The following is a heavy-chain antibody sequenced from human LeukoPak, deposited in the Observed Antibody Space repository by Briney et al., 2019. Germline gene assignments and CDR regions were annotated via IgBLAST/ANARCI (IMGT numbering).Heavy chain of an antibody. CDR2: VSSDGSST. D-gene: IGHD2-2*01. Sequence: SGGSLRLSCAASGFTLSSYWMHWVRRTPGRGLVWVSHVSSDGSSTSYADSVKGRFTISRDNAKNTLYLQMNSLRAEDTAVYYCARLDCSRTSCYFDYWGQGTLVTVSS. CDR3: ARLDCSRTSCYFDY. V-gene: IGHV3-74*01. J-gene: IGHJ4*02. CDR1: GFTLSSYW.